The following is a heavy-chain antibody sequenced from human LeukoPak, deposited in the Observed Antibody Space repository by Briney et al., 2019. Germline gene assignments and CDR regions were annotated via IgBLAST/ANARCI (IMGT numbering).Heavy chain of an antibody. CDR2: IYPGDSDT. CDR1: GYSFTKYW. Sequence: GESLKISCKGSGYSFTKYWIGWVRQMPGKGLEWMGIIYPGDSDTRYSPSFQGQVTISVDKSISTAYLQWSSLRASDTAMYYCARGFGAPVGTVLFDPWGQGTLVTVSS. D-gene: IGHD3-10*01. J-gene: IGHJ5*02. V-gene: IGHV5-51*01. CDR3: ARGFGAPVGTVLFDP.